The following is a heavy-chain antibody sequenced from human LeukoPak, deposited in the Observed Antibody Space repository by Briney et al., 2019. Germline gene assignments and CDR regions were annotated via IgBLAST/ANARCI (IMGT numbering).Heavy chain of an antibody. CDR1: GYTFLSYV. J-gene: IGHJ4*02. D-gene: IGHD1-26*01. CDR3: ARQSTGSYYSPIDY. CDR2: VITYNGNT. V-gene: IGHV1-18*01. Sequence: ASVQVSCMASGYTFLSYVISWVRPPPGQGLEWMGWVITYNGNTKYAQNLQGRVTTTTDTSTSTAYMELRSLRSDDTAMYYCARQSTGSYYSPIDYWGQGTLVTVSS.